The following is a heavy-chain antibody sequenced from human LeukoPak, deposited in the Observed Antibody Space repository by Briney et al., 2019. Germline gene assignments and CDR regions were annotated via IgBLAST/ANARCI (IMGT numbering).Heavy chain of an antibody. CDR2: ISGSGGST. Sequence: GGSLRLSCAASGFTFSSYAMSWVRQAPGKGLEWVSAISGSGGSTYYADSVKGRFTISRDNSKNTLYLQMNSLRAEDTAVYYCAKAGGYCSSTSCYLFDWGQGTLVTVYS. CDR3: AKAGGYCSSTSCYLFD. CDR1: GFTFSSYA. J-gene: IGHJ4*02. V-gene: IGHV3-23*01. D-gene: IGHD2-2*01.